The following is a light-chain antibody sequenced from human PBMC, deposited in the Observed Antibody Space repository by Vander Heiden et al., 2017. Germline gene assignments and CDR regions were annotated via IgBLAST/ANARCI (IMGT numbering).Light chain of an antibody. J-gene: IGLJ1*01. CDR2: DVT. V-gene: IGLV2-14*03. Sequence: QSALAQPASVSGSPGQPIIISCTGTSSDIGFYNYVSLYQHHPGKGPKLIIYDVTHRPSGVSNRFSGSKSGNTASLTISGLQAEDEADYYCNSYTTSRTYVFGSGTKVTVL. CDR3: NSYTTSRTYV. CDR1: SSDIGFYNY.